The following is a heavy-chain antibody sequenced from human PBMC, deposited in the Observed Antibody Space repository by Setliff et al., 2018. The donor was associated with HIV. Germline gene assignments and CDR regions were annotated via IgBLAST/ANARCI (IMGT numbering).Heavy chain of an antibody. CDR2: MFYSGTT. CDR3: ARITIFVPGNPYFYGMDV. V-gene: IGHV4-31*03. D-gene: IGHD3-3*01. CDR1: GDSVTSGGFF. J-gene: IGHJ6*02. Sequence: SETLSLTCSVSGDSVTSGGFFWSWIRQRPEKGLEWIGHMFYSGTTYYSPSLKSRVRISRDTPENQFSLKLTSVTAADTAVYYCARITIFVPGNPYFYGMDVWGQGTTVTVSS.